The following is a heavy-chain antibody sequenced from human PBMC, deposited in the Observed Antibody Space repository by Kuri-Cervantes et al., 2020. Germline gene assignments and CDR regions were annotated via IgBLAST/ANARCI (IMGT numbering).Heavy chain of an antibody. J-gene: IGHJ4*02. V-gene: IGHV1-3*01. D-gene: IGHD2-15*01. CDR2: INAGNGNT. CDR3: AILGMGYCSGGSCYRGDFDY. CDR1: GYTFTSYA. Sequence: ASVKVSCKASGYTFTSYAMHWVRQAPGQRLEWMGWINAGNGNTKYSQKFQGRVTITRDTSASTAYMELSSLRSEDTAVYYCAILGMGYCSGGSCYRGDFDYWGQGTLVTVSS.